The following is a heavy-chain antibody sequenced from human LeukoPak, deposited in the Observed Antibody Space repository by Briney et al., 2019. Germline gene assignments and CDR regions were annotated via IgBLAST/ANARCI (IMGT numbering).Heavy chain of an antibody. CDR1: GYSFTSYW. CDR3: ARLALTTVTTWSYGMDV. J-gene: IGHJ6*04. D-gene: IGHD4-11*01. CDR2: IYPGDSDT. V-gene: IGHV5-51*01. Sequence: TGESLKISCKGSGYSFTSYWIGWVRQMPGKGLEWMGIIYPGDSDTRYSPSFQGQVTISADKSISTAYLQWGSLKASDPAIYYCARLALTTVTTWSYGMDVWGKGTTVTVSS.